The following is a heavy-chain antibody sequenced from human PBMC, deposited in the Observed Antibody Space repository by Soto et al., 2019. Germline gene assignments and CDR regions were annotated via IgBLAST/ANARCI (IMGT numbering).Heavy chain of an antibody. Sequence: GSLRLSCAASGFTFSTHDMHWVRRATGKGLEWISAIDTAGGTYYQDSVKGRFTISRENAKNSFYLQMNSLRAGDTAVYYCAREIDGSYCGGDCPGGMDVWGQGTTVTVSS. CDR2: IDTAGGT. J-gene: IGHJ6*02. CDR1: GFTFSTHD. V-gene: IGHV3-13*01. D-gene: IGHD2-21*02. CDR3: AREIDGSYCGGDCPGGMDV.